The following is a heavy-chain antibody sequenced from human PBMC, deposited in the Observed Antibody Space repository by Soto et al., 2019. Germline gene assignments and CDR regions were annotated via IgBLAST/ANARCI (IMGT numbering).Heavy chain of an antibody. J-gene: IGHJ4*02. V-gene: IGHV4-39*02. Sequence: LSLTCTVSGGSITSSSYYWGWIRQPPGKGLEWIGSIYYSGNTYYTPSLKSRVTISVDTSKNQFSLKLSSVTAADTAVYYCAREGGRYCSGGSCQVDYWGQGTLVTVSS. CDR2: IYYSGNT. D-gene: IGHD2-15*01. CDR3: AREGGRYCSGGSCQVDY. CDR1: GGSITSSSYY.